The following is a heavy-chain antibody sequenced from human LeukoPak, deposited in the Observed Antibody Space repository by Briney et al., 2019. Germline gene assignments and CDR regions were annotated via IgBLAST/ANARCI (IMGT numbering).Heavy chain of an antibody. V-gene: IGHV4-59*01. Sequence: SETLSLTCTVSGGSISGYYWTWIRQPPGKGLEWSGSVYDSGSTNYNPSPKSRVTISRDTSKNQFSLMLNSVTPADTAVYFCARDGGRRGWFDPWGQGTLVTVSS. J-gene: IGHJ5*02. CDR2: VYDSGST. CDR1: GGSISGYY. CDR3: ARDGGRRGWFDP.